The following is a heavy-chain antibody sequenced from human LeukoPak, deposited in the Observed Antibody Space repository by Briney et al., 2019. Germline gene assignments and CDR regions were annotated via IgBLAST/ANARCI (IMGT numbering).Heavy chain of an antibody. J-gene: IGHJ4*02. CDR1: GGSISSGSYY. CDR3: ARELDDYGGPFDY. Sequence: PSETLSLTCTVSGGSISSGSYYWSWIRQPAGKGLEWIGRIYTSGSTYYNPSLKSRVTISVDTSKNQFSLKLSSVTAADTAVYYCARELDDYGGPFDYWGQGTLVTVSS. V-gene: IGHV4-61*02. CDR2: IYTSGST. D-gene: IGHD4-23*01.